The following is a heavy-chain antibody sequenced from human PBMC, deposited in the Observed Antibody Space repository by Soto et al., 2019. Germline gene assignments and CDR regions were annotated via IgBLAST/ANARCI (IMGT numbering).Heavy chain of an antibody. D-gene: IGHD6-13*01. J-gene: IGHJ6*02. CDR2: IYYSGST. Sequence: SETLSLTCTVSGGSISSYYWSWIRQPPGKGLEWIGYIYYSGSTNYNPSLKSRVTISVDTSKNQFSLKLSSVTAADTAVYYCAREVGDSSSWYYYYYGMDVWGQGTTVTVSS. V-gene: IGHV4-59*01. CDR3: AREVGDSSSWYYYYYGMDV. CDR1: GGSISSYY.